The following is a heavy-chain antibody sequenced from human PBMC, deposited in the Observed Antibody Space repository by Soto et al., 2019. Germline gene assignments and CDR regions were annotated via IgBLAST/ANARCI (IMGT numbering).Heavy chain of an antibody. J-gene: IGHJ4*02. CDR3: ASLLTHYYGSGSYPSLDY. CDR2: IYYSGST. D-gene: IGHD3-10*01. CDR1: GGSISSSSYY. Sequence: QLQLQESGPGLVKPSETLSLTCTVSGGSISSSSYYWGWIRQPPGKGLEWIGSIYYSGSTYYNPSLKSGVTISVDPAKHQFSLKLSSGTAADTAVYYCASLLTHYYGSGSYPSLDYWGQGTLVTVSS. V-gene: IGHV4-39*01.